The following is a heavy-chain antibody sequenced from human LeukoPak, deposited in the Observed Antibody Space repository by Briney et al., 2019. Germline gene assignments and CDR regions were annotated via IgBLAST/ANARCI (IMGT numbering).Heavy chain of an antibody. V-gene: IGHV4-4*07. CDR2: IYTSGST. CDR3: ARAPYSSGLHRFDY. Sequence: SETLSLTCTVSGGSISSYYWSWIRQPAGKGLEWIGRIYTSGSTNYNPSLKSRVTMSVDTSKNQFSLKLTSVTAADTAVYYCARAPYSSGLHRFDYWGQGTLVTVSS. J-gene: IGHJ4*02. D-gene: IGHD5-18*01. CDR1: GGSISSYY.